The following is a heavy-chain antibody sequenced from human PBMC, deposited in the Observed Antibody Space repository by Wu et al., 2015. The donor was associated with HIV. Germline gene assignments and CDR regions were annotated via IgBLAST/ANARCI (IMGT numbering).Heavy chain of an antibody. J-gene: IGHJ4*02. D-gene: IGHD3-22*01. CDR2: INHSGST. CDR1: GTSVSSDYY. Sequence: QVQLQESGPGLVKPSETLSLTCVVSGTSVSSDYYWGWIWQTPGKGLEWIGEINHSGSTNYNPSLKSRVTISVDTSKNQFSLKLSSVTAADTAVYYCARVPFMGQSTKLNYYDSSGYLKVRGGFDYWGQGTLVTVSS. V-gene: IGHV4-38-2*01. CDR3: ARVPFMGQSTKLNYYDSSGYLKVRGGFDY.